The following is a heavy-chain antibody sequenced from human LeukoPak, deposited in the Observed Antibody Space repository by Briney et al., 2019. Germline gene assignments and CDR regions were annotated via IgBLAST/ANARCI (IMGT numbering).Heavy chain of an antibody. V-gene: IGHV1-69*06. J-gene: IGHJ4*02. Sequence: SVKVSCKASGGTFSSYAISWVRQAPGQGLEWMGGIIPIFGTANYAQKFQGRVTITADKSTSTAYMELSSLRSEDTAVYYCARGKTMVYCGGDCYRFDSWGQGTLVTVSS. CDR1: GGTFSSYA. D-gene: IGHD2-21*02. CDR3: ARGKTMVYCGGDCYRFDS. CDR2: IIPIFGTA.